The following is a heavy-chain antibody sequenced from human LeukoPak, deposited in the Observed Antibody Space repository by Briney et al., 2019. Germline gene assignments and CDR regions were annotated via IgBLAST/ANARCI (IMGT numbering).Heavy chain of an antibody. CDR2: INPSGGST. Sequence: ASVKVSCKASGYTFTGYYMHWVRQAPGQGLEWMGIINPSGGSTSYAQKFQGRVTMTRDTSTSTVYMELSSLRSEDTAVYYCARERVLLWFGELLSPDYWGQGTLVTVSS. V-gene: IGHV1-46*01. D-gene: IGHD3-10*01. J-gene: IGHJ4*02. CDR1: GYTFTGYY. CDR3: ARERVLLWFGELLSPDY.